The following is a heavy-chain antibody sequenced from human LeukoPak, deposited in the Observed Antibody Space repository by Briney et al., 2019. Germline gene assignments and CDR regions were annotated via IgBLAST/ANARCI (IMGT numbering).Heavy chain of an antibody. D-gene: IGHD3-10*01. Sequence: ETLSLTCTVSGGSISSSSYYWGWIRQPPGKGLEWIGSIYYSGSTYYDPSLKSRVTISVDTSKNQFSLKLSSVTAADTAVYYCARVGKYYYGSGGFDYWGQGTLVTVSS. V-gene: IGHV4-39*07. CDR1: GGSISSSSYY. CDR2: IYYSGST. CDR3: ARVGKYYYGSGGFDY. J-gene: IGHJ4*02.